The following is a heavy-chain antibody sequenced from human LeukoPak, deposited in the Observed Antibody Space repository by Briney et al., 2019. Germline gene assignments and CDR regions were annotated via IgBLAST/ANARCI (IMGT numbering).Heavy chain of an antibody. Sequence: PGGSLRLSCAASGLTFSNAWMSWVRQAPGKGLEWVARIRSKTDGGTREDAAPVKGRFTISRDDSKSTVDLQMNSLKTEDTAVYYCTTSFILACHFDYWGQGSLVTVSS. J-gene: IGHJ4*02. CDR1: GLTFSNAW. D-gene: IGHD3-9*01. CDR2: IRSKTDGGTR. V-gene: IGHV3-15*01. CDR3: TTSFILACHFDY.